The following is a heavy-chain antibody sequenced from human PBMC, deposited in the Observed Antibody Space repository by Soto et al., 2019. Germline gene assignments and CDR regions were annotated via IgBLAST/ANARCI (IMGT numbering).Heavy chain of an antibody. CDR3: ARASMVRGVITGYYYYGMDV. D-gene: IGHD3-10*01. V-gene: IGHV3-48*02. Sequence: GGSLRLSCAASGFTFSSYSMNWVRQAPGKGLEWVSYISSSSSTIYYADSVKGRFTISRDNAKNSLYLQMNSLRDEDTAVYYCARASMVRGVITGYYYYGMDVWGQGTTVTVSS. J-gene: IGHJ6*02. CDR1: GFTFSSYS. CDR2: ISSSSSTI.